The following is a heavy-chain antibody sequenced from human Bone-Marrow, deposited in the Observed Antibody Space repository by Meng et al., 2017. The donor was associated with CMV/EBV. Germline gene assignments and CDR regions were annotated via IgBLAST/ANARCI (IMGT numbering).Heavy chain of an antibody. CDR3: ARDSDSSGSHFDY. V-gene: IGHV3-30-3*01. Sequence: GECLKISCAASGFTFSYYALHWVRQAPGKGLEWVAVISYDGNNIYYTESVKGRFTISRDNSKNTLYLQMNSLRAEDTAVYYCARDSDSSGSHFDYWGQGTLVTVSS. D-gene: IGHD3-22*01. CDR1: GFTFSYYA. CDR2: ISYDGNNI. J-gene: IGHJ4*02.